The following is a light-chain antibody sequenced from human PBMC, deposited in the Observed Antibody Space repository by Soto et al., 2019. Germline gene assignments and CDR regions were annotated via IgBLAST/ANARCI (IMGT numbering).Light chain of an antibody. CDR3: QQYVSKTT. J-gene: IGKJ3*01. V-gene: IGKV3-20*01. CDR2: GAS. CDR1: QSLAGNY. Sequence: DIVLTQSPGTRSLSPGETATLSCRASQSLAGNYLAWYQQKPGQAPRLLISGASSRATGIPDRFSGSGSGTDFTLTISGLEPEVFAVYYCQQYVSKTTFGPGTKVDIK.